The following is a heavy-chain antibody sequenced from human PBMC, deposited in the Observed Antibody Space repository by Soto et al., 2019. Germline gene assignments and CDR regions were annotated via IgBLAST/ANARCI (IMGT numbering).Heavy chain of an antibody. D-gene: IGHD5-18*01. J-gene: IGHJ6*02. V-gene: IGHV3-30*18. CDR1: GFTFSSYG. CDR3: EKAQLESGYSYGHFGYYYYGMDV. Sequence: PGGSLRLSCAASGFTFSSYGMHWVRQAPGKGLEWVAVISYDGSNKYYADSVKGRFTISRDNSKNTLYLQMNSLRAEDTAVYYCEKAQLESGYSYGHFGYYYYGMDVWGQGTTVTVSS. CDR2: ISYDGSNK.